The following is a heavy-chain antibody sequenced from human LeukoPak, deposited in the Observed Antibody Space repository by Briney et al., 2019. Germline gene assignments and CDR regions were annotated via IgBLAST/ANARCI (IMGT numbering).Heavy chain of an antibody. Sequence: GSLRLSCAASGFTFDNYGMSRVRQAPGMGLEWVSGITWNGAYRGYADSVKGRFTISRDNAKNSLYLEMNSLRVEDTALYYCARRAVTGTIYYFDYWGQGTLVTVSS. D-gene: IGHD6-19*01. V-gene: IGHV3-20*04. CDR2: ITWNGAYR. CDR1: GFTFDNYG. J-gene: IGHJ4*02. CDR3: ARRAVTGTIYYFDY.